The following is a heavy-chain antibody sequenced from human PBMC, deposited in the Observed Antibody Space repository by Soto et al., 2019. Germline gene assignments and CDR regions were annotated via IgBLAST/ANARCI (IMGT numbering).Heavy chain of an antibody. D-gene: IGHD3-3*01. J-gene: IGHJ3*02. V-gene: IGHV1-3*01. CDR3: ARDQEEWLDGDAFDI. CDR2: INAGNGNT. CDR1: GYTFTSYA. Sequence: GASVKVSCKASGYTFTSYAMHWVRQAPGQRLEWMGWINAGNGNTKYSQKFQGRVTITRDTSASTAYMELSSLRSEDTAVYYCARDQEEWLDGDAFDIWGQGTMVTVSS.